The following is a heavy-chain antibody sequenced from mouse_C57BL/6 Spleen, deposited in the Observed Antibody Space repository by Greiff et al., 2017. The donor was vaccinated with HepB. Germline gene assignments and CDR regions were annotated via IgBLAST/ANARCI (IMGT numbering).Heavy chain of an antibody. V-gene: IGHV1-39*01. Sequence: EVQLQQSGPELVKPGASVKISCKASGYLFTDYNMNWVKQSNGKSLEWIGVINPNYGTTSYNQKFKGKATLTVDQSSSTAYMQLNSLTSEDSAVYYCARRDDYDYGGEYYAMDYWGQGTSVTVSS. CDR3: ARRDDYDYGGEYYAMDY. CDR1: GYLFTDYN. CDR2: INPNYGTT. J-gene: IGHJ4*01. D-gene: IGHD2-4*01.